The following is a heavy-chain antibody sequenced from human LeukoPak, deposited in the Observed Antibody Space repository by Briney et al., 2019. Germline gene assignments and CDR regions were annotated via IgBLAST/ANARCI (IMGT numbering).Heavy chain of an antibody. V-gene: IGHV3-30*04. CDR1: GFTFSSYA. J-gene: IGHJ4*02. CDR2: ISYDGSNK. Sequence: PGGSLRLSCAASGFTFSSYAMHWVRQAPGKGLEWVAVISYDGSNKYYADSVKGRFTISRDNSKNTLYLQMNSLRAEDTAVYYCARGRGSYMLDYWGQGTLVTVSS. CDR3: ARGRGSYMLDY. D-gene: IGHD1-26*01.